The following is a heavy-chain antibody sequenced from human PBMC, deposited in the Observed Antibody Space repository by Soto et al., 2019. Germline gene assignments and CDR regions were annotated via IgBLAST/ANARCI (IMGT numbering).Heavy chain of an antibody. D-gene: IGHD5-12*01. V-gene: IGHV3-30-3*01. J-gene: IGHJ4*02. CDR2: ISSDRSDI. Sequence: QVQLVESGGGVVQPGRSLRLSCAASGFTFRSYGLHWVRQAPGKGLEWVTLISSDRSDISYADSVKGRFTISRDNSKNTLELQMNSLRGEDTAMYYCARDRSGYGSYDYWGQGTLVTVSS. CDR1: GFTFRSYG. CDR3: ARDRSGYGSYDY.